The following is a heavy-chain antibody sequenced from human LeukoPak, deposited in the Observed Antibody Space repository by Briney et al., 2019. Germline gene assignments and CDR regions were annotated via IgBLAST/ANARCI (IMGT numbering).Heavy chain of an antibody. D-gene: IGHD3-10*01. Sequence: PSETLSLTCAVYGGSFSGYYWSWIRQPPGKGLEWIGEINHSGSTNYNPSLKSRVTISVDTSKNQFSLKLSSVTAADTAVYYCAGETWFGDGGLYYYYYGMDVWGQGTTVTVSS. J-gene: IGHJ6*02. CDR2: INHSGST. CDR1: GGSFSGYY. V-gene: IGHV4-34*01. CDR3: AGETWFGDGGLYYYYYGMDV.